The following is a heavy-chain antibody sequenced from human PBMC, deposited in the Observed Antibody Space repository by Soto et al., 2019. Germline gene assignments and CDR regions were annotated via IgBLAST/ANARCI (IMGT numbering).Heavy chain of an antibody. D-gene: IGHD3-10*01. CDR3: ASPTMDYYYYYGMDV. V-gene: IGHV1-69*14. Sequence: QVQLVQSGAEVKKPGSSVKVSCKASGGTFSSYAISWVRQAPGQGLEGMGGIIPIIGTANYAQKFQGRVTITADKSTSTAYMELSSLRSDDTAVYYCASPTMDYYYYYGMDVWGQGTTVTVSS. J-gene: IGHJ6*02. CDR2: IIPIIGTA. CDR1: GGTFSSYA.